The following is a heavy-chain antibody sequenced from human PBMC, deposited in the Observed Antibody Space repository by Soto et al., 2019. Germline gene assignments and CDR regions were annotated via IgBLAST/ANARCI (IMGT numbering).Heavy chain of an antibody. D-gene: IGHD6-19*01. CDR3: AREWGREAVAGTNWFDP. CDR2: IVPIFDTT. V-gene: IGHV1-69*12. CDR1: GGTFMSYG. J-gene: IGHJ5*02. Sequence: QVQLVQSGAEVKKPGSSVKVSCKASGGTFMSYGVSWVRQAPGQGLEWIGGIVPIFDTTNYAQKFQGRVIMTADESTSTAYMELSSLRSEDTATYYCAREWGREAVAGTNWFDPWGQGTLVTVSS.